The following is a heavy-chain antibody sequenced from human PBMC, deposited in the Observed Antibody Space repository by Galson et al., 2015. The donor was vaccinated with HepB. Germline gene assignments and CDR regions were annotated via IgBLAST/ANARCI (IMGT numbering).Heavy chain of an antibody. CDR3: ATIDTGLHPLGY. Sequence: SLRLSCAASGFTFSSYWMHWVRQAPGKGLVWVSRINSDGSITNYADSVKGRFTISRDNAKNTLYLQMNSLRAEDTAVYYCATIDTGLHPLGYWGQGTLVTVSS. CDR2: INSDGSIT. CDR1: GFTFSSYW. D-gene: IGHD4-11*01. J-gene: IGHJ4*02. V-gene: IGHV3-74*01.